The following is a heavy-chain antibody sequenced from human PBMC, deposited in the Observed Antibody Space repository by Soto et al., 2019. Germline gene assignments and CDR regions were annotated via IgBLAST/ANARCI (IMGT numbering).Heavy chain of an antibody. CDR1: GYTFTGYY. CDR2: INPNSGGT. V-gene: IGHV1-2*02. J-gene: IGHJ5*02. D-gene: IGHD3-10*01. Sequence: VASVKVSCKASGYTFTGYYMHWVRQAPGQGLEWMGWINPNSGGTNYAQKFQGRVTMTRDTSISTAYMELSRLRSDDTAVYYCARARITMVRGVIVNWFDPWGQGTLVTVSS. CDR3: ARARITMVRGVIVNWFDP.